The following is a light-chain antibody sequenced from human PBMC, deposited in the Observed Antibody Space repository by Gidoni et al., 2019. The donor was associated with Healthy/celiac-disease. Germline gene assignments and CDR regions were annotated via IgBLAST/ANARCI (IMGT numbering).Light chain of an antibody. CDR2: GAS. J-gene: IGKJ1*01. V-gene: IGKV3-20*01. CDR3: QQYGSSPRT. CDR1: QSVSSSY. Sequence: DIVLTPSPGTLSLSPGERATLSCRASQSVSSSYLAWYQQKPGQAPRLLIYGASSRATGIPDRFSGSGSGTDFTLNISRLEPEDFAVYYCQQYGSSPRTFGQXTKVKSN.